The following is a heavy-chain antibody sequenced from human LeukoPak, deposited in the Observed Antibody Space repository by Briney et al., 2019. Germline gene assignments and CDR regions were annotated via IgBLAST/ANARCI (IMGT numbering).Heavy chain of an antibody. CDR2: ISSSGSTI. Sequence: LSLTCTVSGYSISSGNYWGWIRQPPGKGLEWVSYISSSGSTIYYADSVKGRFTISRDNAKNSLYLQMNSLRAEDTAVYYCARDRGGAYDFWSGYYTGYFDYWGQGTLVPVSS. CDR1: GYSISSGNY. V-gene: IGHV3-11*04. D-gene: IGHD3-3*01. CDR3: ARDRGGAYDFWSGYYTGYFDY. J-gene: IGHJ4*02.